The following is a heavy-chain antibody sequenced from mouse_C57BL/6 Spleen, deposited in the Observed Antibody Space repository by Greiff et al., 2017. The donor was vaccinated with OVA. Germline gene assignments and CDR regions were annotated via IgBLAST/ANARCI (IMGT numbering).Heavy chain of an antibody. V-gene: IGHV3-6*01. Sequence: EVQLQESGPGLVKPSQSLSLTCSVTGYSITSGYYWNWIRQFPGNKLEWMGYISYDGSNNYNPSLKNRISITRDTSKNQFFLKLNSVTTEDTATYYCARARDGTSMDYWGQGTSVTVSS. D-gene: IGHD2-1*01. J-gene: IGHJ4*01. CDR1: GYSITSGYY. CDR2: ISYDGSN. CDR3: ARARDGTSMDY.